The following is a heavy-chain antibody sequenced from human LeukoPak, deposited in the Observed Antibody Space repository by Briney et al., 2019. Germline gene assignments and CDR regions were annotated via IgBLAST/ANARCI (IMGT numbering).Heavy chain of an antibody. CDR3: ARGRTYSSSWPFDY. V-gene: IGHV3-11*04. J-gene: IGHJ4*02. D-gene: IGHD6-13*01. CDR2: ISSSGGSI. Sequence: GGSLRLSCAASGFTFNDYYMSWIRQAPGKGLEWVSYISSSGGSINYADSVKGRFAISRDNAKNSLYLQMNSLRAEDTAVYYCARGRTYSSSWPFDYWGQGTLVTVSS. CDR1: GFTFNDYY.